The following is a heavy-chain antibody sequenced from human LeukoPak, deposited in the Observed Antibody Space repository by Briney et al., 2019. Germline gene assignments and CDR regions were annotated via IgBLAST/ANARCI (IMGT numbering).Heavy chain of an antibody. D-gene: IGHD6-6*01. Sequence: SVKVSCKASGGTCSSYAISWVRQAPGQGLERMGGIIPIFGTANYAQKFQGRVTITTDESTSTAYMELSSLRSEDTAVYYCARNLIAARLYYYYYYMDVWGKGTTVTVSS. CDR1: GGTCSSYA. CDR3: ARNLIAARLYYYYYYMDV. J-gene: IGHJ6*03. V-gene: IGHV1-69*05. CDR2: IIPIFGTA.